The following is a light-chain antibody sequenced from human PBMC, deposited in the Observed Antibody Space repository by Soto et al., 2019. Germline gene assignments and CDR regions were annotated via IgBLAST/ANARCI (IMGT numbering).Light chain of an antibody. CDR3: AAGNDSLRGVV. V-gene: IGLV1-47*01. CDR2: RNN. Sequence: QSVLTQPPSASGTPGQRVTISCSGSLSNIGSNFIYWYQQLPGSAPKLLINRNNERPSGVPDRFSGSKSGTSASLAISGLRSEEEGDYHCAAGNDSLRGVVFGGGPRVTVL. CDR1: LSNIGSNF. J-gene: IGLJ2*01.